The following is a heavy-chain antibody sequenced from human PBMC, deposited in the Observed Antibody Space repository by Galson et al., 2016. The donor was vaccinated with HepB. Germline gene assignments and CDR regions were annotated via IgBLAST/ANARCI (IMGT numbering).Heavy chain of an antibody. Sequence: SETLSLTCAVSGAPVSSVTHFCHWIRQPPGKGLEWIVSIHHTAASYNPSLMSRVATSIDTFKNQFSLRLTSVTTADTAVYYCARSRRYFGWASTPPHFDSWGQGALVSVSS. CDR3: ARSRRYFGWASTPPHFDS. CDR1: GAPVSSVTHF. D-gene: IGHD3-9*01. J-gene: IGHJ4*02. V-gene: IGHV4-61*01. CDR2: IHHTAA.